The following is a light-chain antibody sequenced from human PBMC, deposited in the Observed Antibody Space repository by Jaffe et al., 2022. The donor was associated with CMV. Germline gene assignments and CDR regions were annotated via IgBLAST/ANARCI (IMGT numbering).Light chain of an antibody. CDR3: SSYTGTTRL. CDR2: DFI. V-gene: IGLV2-14*03. J-gene: IGLJ3*02. CDR1: GSDVGYFNS. Sequence: QSALTQPASVSGSPGQSITISCTGTGSDVGYFNSVCWYQQYPGKAPKVMIYDFINRPSGVSNRFSGSKSGYTASLTISGLQAEDEADYYCSSYTGTTRLFGGGTKVTVL.